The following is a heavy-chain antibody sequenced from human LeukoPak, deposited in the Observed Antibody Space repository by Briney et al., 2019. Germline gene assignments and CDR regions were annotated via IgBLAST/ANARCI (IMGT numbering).Heavy chain of an antibody. V-gene: IGHV4-59*01. Sequence: SETLSLTCTVSGGSISSYYWSWIRQPLGKGLEWIGYIYYSGSTNYNPSLKSRVTISVDTSKNQFSLKVSSVTAADTAVYYCARGRSNYYGMDVWGQGTTVTVSS. CDR3: ARGRSNYYGMDV. CDR1: GGSISSYY. D-gene: IGHD1-26*01. CDR2: IYYSGST. J-gene: IGHJ6*02.